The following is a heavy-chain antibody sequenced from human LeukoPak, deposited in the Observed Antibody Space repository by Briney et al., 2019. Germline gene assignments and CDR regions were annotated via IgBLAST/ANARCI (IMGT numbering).Heavy chain of an antibody. J-gene: IGHJ3*02. Sequence: SETLSLTCTVSGGSISSYYWSWIRQPAGKGLEWIGSIYHSESTYYNPSLKSRVTISLDTSKNQFSLRLSSPTAADTAVYYCARDRLSLGAFDIWGQGTMVTVSS. D-gene: IGHD7-27*01. CDR2: IYHSEST. CDR3: ARDRLSLGAFDI. V-gene: IGHV4-4*07. CDR1: GGSISSYY.